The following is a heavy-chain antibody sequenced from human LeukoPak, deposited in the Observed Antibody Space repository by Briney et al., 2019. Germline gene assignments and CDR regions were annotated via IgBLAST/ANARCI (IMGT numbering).Heavy chain of an antibody. J-gene: IGHJ4*02. D-gene: IGHD2-15*01. V-gene: IGHV4-39*01. CDR2: IYYSGST. Sequence: SETLSLTCTVSGGSISSSSYYWGWVRQPPGKGLEWIGSIYYSGSTYYNPSLKSRVTISVDTSKNQFSLKLSSVTAADTAVYYCARQSVVVVAATEAWFDYWGQGTLVTVSS. CDR3: ARQSVVVVAATEAWFDY. CDR1: GGSISSSSYY.